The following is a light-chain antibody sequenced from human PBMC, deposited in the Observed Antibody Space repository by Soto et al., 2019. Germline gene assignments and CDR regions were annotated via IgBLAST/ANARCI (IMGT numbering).Light chain of an antibody. V-gene: IGKV3-20*01. CDR3: QQFGSSPGFT. J-gene: IGKJ3*01. CDR2: GAS. CDR1: QSINSRY. Sequence: EIVLTQSPGTLSLSPGERATLSCRANQSINSRYLAWYQQKPGQAPRLLIYGASSRATGIPDRFSGSGSGTDFTLTISRLEPEDFAVYYCQQFGSSPGFTFGPGTIVDIK.